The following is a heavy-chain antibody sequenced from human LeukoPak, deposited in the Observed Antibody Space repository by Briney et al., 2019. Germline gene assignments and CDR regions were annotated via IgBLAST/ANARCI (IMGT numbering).Heavy chain of an antibody. D-gene: IGHD6-19*01. CDR3: AKDSNTIAVAGLFDY. Sequence: GGSLRLSCVASGFTFSSYAMSWVRQAPGKGLGWVSAISGSGGSTYYADSVKGRFTISRDNSKNTLYLQMNSLRAEDTALYYCAKDSNTIAVAGLFDYWGQGTLVTVSS. V-gene: IGHV3-23*01. CDR2: ISGSGGST. J-gene: IGHJ4*02. CDR1: GFTFSSYA.